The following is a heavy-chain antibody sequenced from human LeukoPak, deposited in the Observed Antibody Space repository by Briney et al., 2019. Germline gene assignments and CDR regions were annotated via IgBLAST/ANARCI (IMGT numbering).Heavy chain of an antibody. CDR2: IIPIFGTA. J-gene: IGHJ4*02. V-gene: IGHV1-69*05. CDR3: ARVPIIAAGGEFDY. CDR1: GGTFSSYA. D-gene: IGHD6-13*01. Sequence: SVRVSCKASGGTFSSYAISWVRQAPGQGLEWMGRIIPIFGTANYAQKFQGRVTITTDESTSTAYMELSSLRSEDTAVYYCARVPIIAAGGEFDYWGQGTLVTVSS.